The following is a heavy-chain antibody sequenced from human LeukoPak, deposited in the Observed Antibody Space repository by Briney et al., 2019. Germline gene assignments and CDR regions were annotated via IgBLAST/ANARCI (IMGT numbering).Heavy chain of an antibody. CDR3: ARMTLYGSGTVH. J-gene: IGHJ4*02. CDR2: ISSNGGST. Sequence: PGGSLRLSCAASGFTFSSYSMHWVRQAPGKGLEYVSGISSNGGSTWYAGSVKGRSTISRDNSKNTANLQLGSLRIEDTAVYHCARMTLYGSGTVHWGQGILVTVSS. CDR1: GFTFSSYS. V-gene: IGHV3-64*02. D-gene: IGHD3-10*01.